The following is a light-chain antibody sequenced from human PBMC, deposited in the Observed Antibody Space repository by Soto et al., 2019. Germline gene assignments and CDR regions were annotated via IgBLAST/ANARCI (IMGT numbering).Light chain of an antibody. V-gene: IGKV2-28*01. J-gene: IGKJ4*01. CDR3: MQALQTPRT. CDR1: QSLPHSNGYNY. Sequence: DIVMTQSPLSLPVTPGEPASISCRSSQSLPHSNGYNYLDWYLQKPGQSPQLLIYLGSNRASGVPDRFSGSGSGTDFTLKISRVEAEDVGVYYCMQALQTPRTFGGGTKVDIK. CDR2: LGS.